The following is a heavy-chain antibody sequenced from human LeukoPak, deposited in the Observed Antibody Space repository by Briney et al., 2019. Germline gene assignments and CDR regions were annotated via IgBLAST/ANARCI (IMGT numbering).Heavy chain of an antibody. CDR1: GGTFSSYA. J-gene: IGHJ6*03. V-gene: IGHV1-69*13. D-gene: IGHD5-18*01. CDR2: IIPIFGTA. Sequence: ASVKVSCKASGGTFSSYAISWVRQAPGQGLEWMGGIIPIFGTANYAQKFQGRVTITADESTSTAYMELSSLRSEDTAVYYCASVQLWLSYYYYYMDVWSKGTTVTVSS. CDR3: ASVQLWLSYYYYYMDV.